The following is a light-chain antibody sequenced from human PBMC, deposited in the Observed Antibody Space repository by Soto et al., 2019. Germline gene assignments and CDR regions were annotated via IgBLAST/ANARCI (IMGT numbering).Light chain of an antibody. V-gene: IGKV3-20*01. Sequence: EIVLTQSPGTLSLSPGERATLSCRASQSVNSNYLAWYQQRPGQAPRLLIFGASYRATGIPDRFSGSGSGTDFTLTISRLELEDFAVYYCQQYGNSPPEFTFGPGTKVDSK. CDR3: QQYGNSPPEFT. CDR1: QSVNSNY. J-gene: IGKJ3*01. CDR2: GAS.